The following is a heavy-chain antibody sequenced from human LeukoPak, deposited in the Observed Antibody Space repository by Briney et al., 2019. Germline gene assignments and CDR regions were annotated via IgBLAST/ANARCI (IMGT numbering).Heavy chain of an antibody. CDR1: GGTFSSYA. Sequence: RASVKVSCKASGGTFSSYAISWVRQAPGQGLEWMGGIIPIFGTANYAQKFQGRVTITADESTSTAYMELSSLRSEDTAVYYCARDLQVGATAYWGQGTLVTVSS. J-gene: IGHJ4*02. D-gene: IGHD1-26*01. CDR3: ARDLQVGATAY. V-gene: IGHV1-69*13. CDR2: IIPIFGTA.